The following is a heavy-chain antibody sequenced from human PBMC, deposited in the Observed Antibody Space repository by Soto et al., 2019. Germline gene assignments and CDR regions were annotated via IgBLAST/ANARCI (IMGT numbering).Heavy chain of an antibody. CDR3: ARVQYDAYDI. CDR1: GFTFSSHD. CDR2: ITTAADT. V-gene: IGHV3-13*01. J-gene: IGHJ3*02. D-gene: IGHD4-4*01. Sequence: EVQLVESGGGLVQPGGSLRLPCVASGFTFSSHDMHWVRQATGKGLEWVSAITTAADTYYPGSVKGRFTISRENAKNSLYLQMTSLRAEDTAVYYCARVQYDAYDIWGQGTMVTVSS.